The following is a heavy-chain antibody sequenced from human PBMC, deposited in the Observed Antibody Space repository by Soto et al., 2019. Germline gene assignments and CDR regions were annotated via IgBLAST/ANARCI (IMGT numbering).Heavy chain of an antibody. Sequence: GGSLRLSCAASGFTFSSYAMSWVRQAPGKGLEWVSAISGSGGSTYYADSVKGRFTISRDNSKNTLYLQMNSLRAEDTAVYYCAKDMVKYYYDSSGLSFDYWDQGPLVTV. CDR2: ISGSGGST. J-gene: IGHJ4*02. D-gene: IGHD3-22*01. V-gene: IGHV3-23*01. CDR3: AKDMVKYYYDSSGLSFDY. CDR1: GFTFSSYA.